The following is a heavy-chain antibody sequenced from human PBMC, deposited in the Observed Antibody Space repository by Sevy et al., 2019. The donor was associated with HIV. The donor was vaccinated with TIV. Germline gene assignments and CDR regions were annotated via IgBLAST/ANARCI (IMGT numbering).Heavy chain of an antibody. Sequence: GGSLRLSCAASGFTFSSYGMHWVRQAPGKGLEWVAFIWYDGSNKYYVDSVKGRFTISRDNSKNTLYLQMNSLRAEDTAVYYCARERLAVAGIGYYFDYWGQGTLVTVSS. V-gene: IGHV3-33*01. CDR2: IWYDGSNK. J-gene: IGHJ4*02. D-gene: IGHD6-19*01. CDR3: ARERLAVAGIGYYFDY. CDR1: GFTFSSYG.